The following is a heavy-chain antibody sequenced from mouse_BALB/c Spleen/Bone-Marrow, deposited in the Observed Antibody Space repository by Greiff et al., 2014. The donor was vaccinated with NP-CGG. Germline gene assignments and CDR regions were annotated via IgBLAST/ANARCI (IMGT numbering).Heavy chain of an antibody. V-gene: IGHV2-9*02. D-gene: IGHD2-4*01. CDR1: GFSLTSYG. CDR2: IWAGGST. J-gene: IGHJ1*01. Sequence: QGVESGPGLVAPSQSLSITCTVSGFSLTSYGVHWVRQPPGKGLEWLGVIWAGGSTNYNSALMSRLSISKDNSKSQVFLKMNSLQTDDTAMYYCARDPIYYDYDWYFDVWGAGTTVTVSS. CDR3: ARDPIYYDYDWYFDV.